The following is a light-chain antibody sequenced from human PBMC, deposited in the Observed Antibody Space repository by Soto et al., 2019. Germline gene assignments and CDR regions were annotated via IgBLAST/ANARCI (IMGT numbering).Light chain of an antibody. CDR1: QTFSSH. Sequence: EIVLTQSPATLSLSPGERATISCRASQTFSSHLAWYQQKPGQAPRLLIYDASKRATGIPARFSGRGSGTDLTLTIISLEPEDFAVYYCQQRSNWPPVITFGQGTRLEIK. CDR2: DAS. CDR3: QQRSNWPPVIT. J-gene: IGKJ5*01. V-gene: IGKV3-11*01.